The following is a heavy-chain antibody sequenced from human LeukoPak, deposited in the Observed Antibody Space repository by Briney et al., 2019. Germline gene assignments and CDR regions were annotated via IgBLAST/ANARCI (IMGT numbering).Heavy chain of an antibody. Sequence: SETLSLTCTVSGGSISSYYWSWIRQPPGKGLEWIGYIHYSGSTNYNPSLKSRVTISVDTSKNQFSLKLSSVTAADTAVYYCGAYDILTGSFDYWGQGTLVTVSS. CDR2: IHYSGST. CDR3: GAYDILTGSFDY. D-gene: IGHD3-9*01. CDR1: GGSISSYY. J-gene: IGHJ4*02. V-gene: IGHV4-59*08.